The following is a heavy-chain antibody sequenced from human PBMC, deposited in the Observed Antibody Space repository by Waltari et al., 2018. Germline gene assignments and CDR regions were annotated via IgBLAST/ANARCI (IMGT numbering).Heavy chain of an antibody. V-gene: IGHV3-7*01. CDR2: IKPDGSES. J-gene: IGHJ4*02. CDR1: GFTFCNSW. CDR3: SVSLNS. Sequence: EVQLVESGGGLVQPGGSLRLSCAASGFTFCNSWMDWVRQAPGKGLEWVANIKPDGSESHHVDSVKGRFTISRDNAQNLLYLQMNSLRAEDTAVYYCSVSLNSWGQGTLVTVSS.